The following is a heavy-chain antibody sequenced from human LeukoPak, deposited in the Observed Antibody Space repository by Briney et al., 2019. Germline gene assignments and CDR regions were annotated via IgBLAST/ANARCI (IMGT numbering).Heavy chain of an antibody. J-gene: IGHJ4*02. D-gene: IGHD4-17*01. Sequence: VGSLRLSCAASGFTFSSYSMNWVRQAPGKGMEWVSYISSSSGTIYYADSVKGRFTISRDNAKNSLYLQMNSLRAEDTAVYYCARAYGDVGFWGQGTLVTVSS. CDR3: ARAYGDVGF. CDR2: ISSSSGTI. V-gene: IGHV3-48*04. CDR1: GFTFSSYS.